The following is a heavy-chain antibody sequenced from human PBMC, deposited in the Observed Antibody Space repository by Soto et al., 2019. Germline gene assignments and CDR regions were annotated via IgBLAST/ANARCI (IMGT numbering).Heavy chain of an antibody. D-gene: IGHD3-9*01. J-gene: IGHJ4*02. CDR3: ARGRLGGRLRYFDWLLPCVY. CDR2: INAGNGNT. Sequence: QVQLVQSGAEVKKPGASVKVSCKASGYTFTSYAMHWVRQAPGQRLEWMGWINAGNGNTKYSQKFQGRVTITRDTSASTAYMELSSLRSEDTAVYYCARGRLGGRLRYFDWLLPCVYWGQGTLVTVSS. V-gene: IGHV1-3*01. CDR1: GYTFTSYA.